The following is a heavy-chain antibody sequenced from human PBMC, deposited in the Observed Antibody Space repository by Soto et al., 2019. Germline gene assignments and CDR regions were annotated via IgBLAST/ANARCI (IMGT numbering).Heavy chain of an antibody. CDR2: ISYDGSNK. CDR3: AKEADYYHDSSGYYSH. Sequence: QVQLVESGGGVVQPGRSLRLSCAASGFTFSSYGMHWVRQAPGKGLEWVAVISYDGSNKYYADSVKGRFTISRDNSKNTLYLQMNSLRAEDTAVYYCAKEADYYHDSSGYYSHWGQGTLVTVSS. J-gene: IGHJ4*02. D-gene: IGHD3-22*01. CDR1: GFTFSSYG. V-gene: IGHV3-30*18.